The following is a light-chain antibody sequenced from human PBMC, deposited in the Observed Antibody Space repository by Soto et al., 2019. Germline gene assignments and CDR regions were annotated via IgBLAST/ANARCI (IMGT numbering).Light chain of an antibody. V-gene: IGLV2-14*01. CDR2: GVS. Sequence: QSVLTQPASVSGSPGQSITISCTGTISDFVVYNYVSWYQQRPGKAPKLMIYGVSNRPSGVSNRFSGSKSGNTASLTISGLQADDEADYYCSSHTISSALQVFGTGTKVTV. J-gene: IGLJ1*01. CDR1: ISDFVVYNY. CDR3: SSHTISSALQV.